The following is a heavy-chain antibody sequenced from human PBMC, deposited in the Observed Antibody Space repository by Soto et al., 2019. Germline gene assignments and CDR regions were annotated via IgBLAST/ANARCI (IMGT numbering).Heavy chain of an antibody. CDR1: GYTFTGYY. Sequence: GASVKVSCKASGYTFTGYYMHWVRQAPGQGLEWMGWINPNSGGTNYAQKFQGRVTMTRDTSISTAYMELSRLRSDDTAVYYCASGGPIVVVTAIVYNWFDPWGQGTLVTV. CDR2: INPNSGGT. CDR3: ASGGPIVVVTAIVYNWFDP. V-gene: IGHV1-2*02. D-gene: IGHD2-21*02. J-gene: IGHJ5*02.